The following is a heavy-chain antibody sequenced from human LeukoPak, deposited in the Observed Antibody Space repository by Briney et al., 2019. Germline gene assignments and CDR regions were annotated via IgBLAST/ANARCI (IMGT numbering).Heavy chain of an antibody. Sequence: SETLSLTCSVSGGSISGYYWRWIRQPPGKGLEWIGEINHSGSTNYNPSLKSRVTISVDTSKNQFSLRLSSVTAADTAVYYCARWSTGDQDRRTRYFDYWGQGTLVTVSS. D-gene: IGHD7-27*01. CDR1: GGSISGYY. CDR2: INHSGST. V-gene: IGHV4-34*01. CDR3: ARWSTGDQDRRTRYFDY. J-gene: IGHJ4*02.